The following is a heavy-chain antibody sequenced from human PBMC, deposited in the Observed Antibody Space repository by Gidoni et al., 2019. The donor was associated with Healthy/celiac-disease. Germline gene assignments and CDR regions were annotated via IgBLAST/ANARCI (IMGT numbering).Heavy chain of an antibody. CDR2: IYYSGST. Sequence: QLQLQESGPGLVKPSETLSLTCTVSGGSISSSSYYWGWIRQPPGKGLEWIGSIYYSGSTYYNPSLKSRVTISVDTSKNQFSLKLSSVTAADTAVYYCASYALMVRAKDWGQGTLVTVSS. CDR1: GGSISSSSYY. J-gene: IGHJ4*02. V-gene: IGHV4-39*01. CDR3: ASYALMVRAKD. D-gene: IGHD3-10*01.